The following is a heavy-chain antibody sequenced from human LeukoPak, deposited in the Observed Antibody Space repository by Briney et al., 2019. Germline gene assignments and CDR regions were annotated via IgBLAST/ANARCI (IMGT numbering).Heavy chain of an antibody. D-gene: IGHD6-19*01. CDR2: MSPNSGNT. J-gene: IGHJ6*02. Sequence: GASVKVSCKASRYTFSNYDINWVRQATGQGLEWMGWMSPNSGNTGYAQKFQGRVTMTRNTSISTAYMELSSLRSEDTAVYYCARAAGYYGMDVWGQGTTVTVSS. V-gene: IGHV1-8*01. CDR1: RYTFSNYD. CDR3: ARAAGYYGMDV.